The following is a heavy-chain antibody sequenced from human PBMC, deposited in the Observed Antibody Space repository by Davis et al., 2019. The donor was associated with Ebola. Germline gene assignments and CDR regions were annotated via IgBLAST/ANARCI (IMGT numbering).Heavy chain of an antibody. D-gene: IGHD6-19*01. CDR1: GFTFSSYA. J-gene: IGHJ4*02. CDR2: ISYDGSNK. Sequence: GESLKISCAASGFTFSSYAMHWVRQAPGKGLEWVAVISYDGSNKYYADSVKGRFTISRDNSKNTLYLQMNSLRAEDTAVYYCARDSIAVAGTVDYFDYWGQGTLVTVSS. V-gene: IGHV3-30-3*01. CDR3: ARDSIAVAGTVDYFDY.